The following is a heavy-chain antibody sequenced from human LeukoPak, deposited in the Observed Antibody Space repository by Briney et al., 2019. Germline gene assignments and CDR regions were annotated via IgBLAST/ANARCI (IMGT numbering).Heavy chain of an antibody. CDR2: IIPIFSTA. CDR1: GGTFTSYA. D-gene: IGHD5-12*01. V-gene: IGHV1-69*13. CDR3: ARVSVATTPDGAFYI. J-gene: IGHJ3*02. Sequence: SVKVSCKASGGTFTSYAISWVRQAPGQGLEWMGGIIPIFSTANYSQKFQGRVTITADESTSTAYMELSSLRSEDTAVYYCARVSVATTPDGAFYIWGQGTMFTVSS.